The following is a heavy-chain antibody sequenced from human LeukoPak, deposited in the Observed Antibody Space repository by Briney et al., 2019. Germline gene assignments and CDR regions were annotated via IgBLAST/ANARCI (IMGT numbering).Heavy chain of an antibody. CDR1: GYTFTSYD. CDR2: MNPNSGNT. J-gene: IGHJ6*02. D-gene: IGHD6-13*01. Sequence: GASVKVSCKASGYTFTSYDINWVRQATGQGLEWMGWMNPNSGNTGYAQKFQGRVTMTRNTSISTAYMELSSLRSEDTAVYYCATTLAAAGTWVYYYYYGMDVWGQGTTVTVSS. V-gene: IGHV1-8*01. CDR3: ATTLAAAGTWVYYYYYGMDV.